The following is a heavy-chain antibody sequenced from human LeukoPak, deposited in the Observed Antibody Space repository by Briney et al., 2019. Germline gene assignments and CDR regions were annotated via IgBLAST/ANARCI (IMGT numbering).Heavy chain of an antibody. CDR3: ARDPGTTVDY. J-gene: IGHJ4*02. D-gene: IGHD1-1*01. Sequence: GGSLRLSCAASGFTFSDYYMSWIRQTPGKGLEWVAYISSVGSTIKYVDSVKGRFTISRDNAKNLLYLQMNSPRAEDTAIYYCARDPGTTVDYWGQGTLVTVSS. CDR1: GFTFSDYY. V-gene: IGHV3-11*01. CDR2: ISSVGSTI.